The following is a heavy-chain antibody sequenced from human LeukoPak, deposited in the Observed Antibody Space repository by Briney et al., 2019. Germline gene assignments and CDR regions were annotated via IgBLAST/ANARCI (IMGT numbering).Heavy chain of an antibody. V-gene: IGHV3-74*01. CDR2: ISTDESST. CDR1: GFTFSNYW. J-gene: IGHJ6*02. CDR3: ARGTDCSGGSSYSWPKLGVYYGMDV. D-gene: IGHD2-15*01. Sequence: PGGSLRLSCAASGFTFSNYWMHWVRQAPGKGLVWVSRISTDESSTTYADSVKGRFTLSRDNAKNTLYLRMNSLRAEDTAVYYCARGTDCSGGSSYSWPKLGVYYGMDVWGQGTTVTVS.